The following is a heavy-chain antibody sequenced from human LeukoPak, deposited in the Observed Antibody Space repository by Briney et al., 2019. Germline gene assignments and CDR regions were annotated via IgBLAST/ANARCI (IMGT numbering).Heavy chain of an antibody. CDR2: IYHSGST. J-gene: IGHJ6*02. CDR1: GGSVSSGSYY. CDR3: ARRSYYGMDV. V-gene: IGHV4-39*07. Sequence: PSETLSLTCTVSGGSVSSGSYYWSWIRQPPGKGLEWIGEIYHSGSTNYNPSLKSRVTISVDKSKNQFSLKLNSVTAADSAVYYCARRSYYGMDVWGQGTTVTVSS.